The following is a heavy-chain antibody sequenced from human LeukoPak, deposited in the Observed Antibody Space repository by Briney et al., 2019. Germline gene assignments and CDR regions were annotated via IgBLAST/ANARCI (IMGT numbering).Heavy chain of an antibody. V-gene: IGHV4-59*01. Sequence: PSETLSLTCTVSGGSISSYYWSLLRQPPGKGLEWIGYIYYSGSTNYNPALKSRVTISVDTSKNQFSLKLSSVTAADTAVYYCARAGRGIDYWGQGTLVTVSS. CDR3: ARAGRGIDY. CDR2: IYYSGST. D-gene: IGHD3-10*01. J-gene: IGHJ4*02. CDR1: GGSISSYY.